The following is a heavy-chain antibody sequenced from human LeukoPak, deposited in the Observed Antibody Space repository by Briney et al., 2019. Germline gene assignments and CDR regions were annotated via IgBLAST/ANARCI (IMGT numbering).Heavy chain of an antibody. CDR3: AGDYGDYYFDY. Sequence: SETLSLTCTVSGGSINSTSNYWGWIRQPPGKGLEWIGSIYYSGSTSYNPSLKSRVTISVDTSKNQFSLKLSSVTAADTAVYFCAGDYGDYYFDYWGQGTLVTVSS. D-gene: IGHD4-17*01. J-gene: IGHJ4*02. V-gene: IGHV4-39*07. CDR2: IYYSGST. CDR1: GGSINSTSNY.